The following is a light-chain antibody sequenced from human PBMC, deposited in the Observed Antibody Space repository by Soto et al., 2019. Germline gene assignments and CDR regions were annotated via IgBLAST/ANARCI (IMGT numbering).Light chain of an antibody. V-gene: IGLV2-23*02. Sequence: QCALTQSASGSGSPGQSITISCTGTSSDVGSHNLVSWYQQHPGQAPKLMIYEVSKRPLGVSTRFSASKSGNTASLTISGLQAEDEADYYCCSYGGSRAVFGGGTQLTVL. J-gene: IGLJ7*01. CDR1: SSDVGSHNL. CDR3: CSYGGSRAV. CDR2: EVS.